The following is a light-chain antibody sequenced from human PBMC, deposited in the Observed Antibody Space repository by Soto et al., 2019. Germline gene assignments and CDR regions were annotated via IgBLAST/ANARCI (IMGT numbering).Light chain of an antibody. CDR2: EDT. Sequence: SYELTQPPSMSVAPGQTARITCGGNNIGSKGVNWYQQRPGQAPVLVIYEDTRRPSGIPERFSGSNSGNTATLTMSGVEAGDEADYYCQVWDSSGDYVVLGGGTKLTVL. J-gene: IGLJ2*01. V-gene: IGLV3-21*02. CDR1: NIGSKG. CDR3: QVWDSSGDYVV.